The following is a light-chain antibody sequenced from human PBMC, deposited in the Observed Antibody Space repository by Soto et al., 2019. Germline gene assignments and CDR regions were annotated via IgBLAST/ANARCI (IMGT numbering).Light chain of an antibody. Sequence: EIVLTQSPGTLSLSPGERATLSCRASQSVSSSYLAWYQQKPGQAPRLLIYGASSRATGIPDRFSGSGSGTDFTITISRLEPEDFAVYYCQQYGSSHGRFGQGTKVDIX. V-gene: IGKV3-20*01. J-gene: IGKJ1*01. CDR3: QQYGSSHGR. CDR2: GAS. CDR1: QSVSSSY.